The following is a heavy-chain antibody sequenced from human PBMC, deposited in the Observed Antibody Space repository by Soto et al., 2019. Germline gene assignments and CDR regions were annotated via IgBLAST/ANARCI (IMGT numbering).Heavy chain of an antibody. CDR3: AKNTFFDY. CDR1: GFTSSSYV. V-gene: IGHV3-23*01. J-gene: IGHJ4*02. Sequence: EVPLLESGGGLVQPGGSLRLSCAASGFTSSSYVMSWVRQAPGKGLEWVAGISGSGSSTYYADSVEGRFTISRDNSKNTLYLQMNSLRAEDTAVYYCAKNTFFDYWGQGTLVTVSS. CDR2: ISGSGSST.